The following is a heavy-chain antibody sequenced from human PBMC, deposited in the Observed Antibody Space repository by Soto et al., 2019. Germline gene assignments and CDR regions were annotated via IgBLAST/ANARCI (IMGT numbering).Heavy chain of an antibody. V-gene: IGHV3-7*01. D-gene: IGHD3-16*01. CDR2: INQDGMEK. J-gene: IGHJ4*02. CDR1: EFVFRVYL. Sequence: PGGSRRLSGKALEFVFRVYLMGWGRKSPGRGREGVANINQDGMEKYYADSVKGRFAISRDNNTNLPSLQLNSLRDEDTAIYYCARRVGDVLVEGFDYWGQGALVTVSS. CDR3: ARRVGDVLVEGFDY.